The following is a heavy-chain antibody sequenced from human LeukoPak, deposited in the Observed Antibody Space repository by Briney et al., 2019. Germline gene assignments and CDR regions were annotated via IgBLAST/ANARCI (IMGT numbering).Heavy chain of an antibody. CDR1: GGSFSGYY. D-gene: IGHD6-19*01. V-gene: IGHV4-34*01. Sequence: SATLSLTCAVYGGSFSGYYWSWIRQPPGKGLEWIGEINHSGSTNYNPSLKSRVTISVDTSKNQFSLKLSSVTAADTAVYYCASISVAGTVDYWGQGTLVTVSS. J-gene: IGHJ4*02. CDR2: INHSGST. CDR3: ASISVAGTVDY.